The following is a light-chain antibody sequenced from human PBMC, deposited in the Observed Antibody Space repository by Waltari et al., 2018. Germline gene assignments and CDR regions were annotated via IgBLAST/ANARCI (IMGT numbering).Light chain of an antibody. CDR2: DAS. V-gene: IGKV3-15*01. CDR1: QSIRIS. CDR3: QQYNKWPLT. Sequence: EVVLTQSLATLSVSPGERATLSCRASQSIRISLAWYQQKPGQAPRLLIYDASSRATVIPARFSGSGSGTEFTLSISNLQSEDFAVYYCQQYNKWPLTFGGGTRVEIK. J-gene: IGKJ4*01.